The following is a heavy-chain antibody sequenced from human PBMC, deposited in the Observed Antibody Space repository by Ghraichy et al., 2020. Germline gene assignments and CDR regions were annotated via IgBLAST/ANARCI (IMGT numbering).Heavy chain of an antibody. CDR2: IKQDGSEE. J-gene: IGHJ6*02. V-gene: IGHV3-7*01. CDR1: GFTFSGYW. CDR3: AKNVVAAGKIYDNYYGMDV. D-gene: IGHD2-2*01. Sequence: GGSLRLSCAASGFTFSGYWMTWVRQAPGKGLEWVASIKQDGSEEIYVDSVKGRFTISRDNAKTSLDLQMNSLRAEDTAVYYCAKNVVAAGKIYDNYYGMDVWGQGTTVTVSS.